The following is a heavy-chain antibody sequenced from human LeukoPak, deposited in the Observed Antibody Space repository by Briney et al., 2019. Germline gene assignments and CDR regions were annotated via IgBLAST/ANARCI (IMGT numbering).Heavy chain of an antibody. V-gene: IGHV3-9*01. Sequence: PGGSLRLFCAASGFTFDDYAMHWVRQAPGKGLEWVSGISWNSGSIGYADSVKGRFTISRDNAKNSLYLQMNSLRAEDTALYYCAKDIIAAAGVPALPYGMDVWGQGTTVTVSS. CDR1: GFTFDDYA. CDR2: ISWNSGSI. J-gene: IGHJ6*02. CDR3: AKDIIAAAGVPALPYGMDV. D-gene: IGHD6-13*01.